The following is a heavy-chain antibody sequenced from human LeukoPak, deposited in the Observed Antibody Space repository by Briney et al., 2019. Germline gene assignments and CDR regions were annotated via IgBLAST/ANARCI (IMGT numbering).Heavy chain of an antibody. CDR2: ISSSSSYI. V-gene: IGHV3-21*01. CDR3: AIAASMNYYDSSGYK. CDR1: GFTFSSYS. Sequence: GGSLRLSCAAFGFTFSSYSMNWVRQAPGKGLEWVSSISSSSSYIYYADSVKGRFTISRNNAKNSLYLRMNSLRAEDTAVYYCAIAASMNYYDSSGYKWGQGTMVTVSS. J-gene: IGHJ3*01. D-gene: IGHD3-22*01.